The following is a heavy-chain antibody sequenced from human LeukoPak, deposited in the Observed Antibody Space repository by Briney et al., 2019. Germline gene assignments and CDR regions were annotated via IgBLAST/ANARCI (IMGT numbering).Heavy chain of an antibody. D-gene: IGHD1-26*01. J-gene: IGHJ3*02. CDR1: GYTFSGYY. CDR3: ARSGSDAFDI. Sequence: ASVKVSCKASGYTFSGYYMHWVRQAPAQGLEWMGWIYPNSGDTKYAQKFQGRVTVTRDTNISTAFMEVSRLTSDDTDVYYCARSGSDAFDIWGQGTMVTVSS. CDR2: IYPNSGDT. V-gene: IGHV1-2*02.